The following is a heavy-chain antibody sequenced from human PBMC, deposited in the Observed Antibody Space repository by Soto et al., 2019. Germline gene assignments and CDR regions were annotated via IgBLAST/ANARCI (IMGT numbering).Heavy chain of an antibody. Sequence: SETLSLTCAVSGGSISSGGYSWSWIRQPPGKGLEWIGYIYHSGSTNYNPSLKSRVTISVDRSKNQFSLKLSSVTAADTAVYYCARAYYYDSSGYYFDYWGQGTLVTVSS. CDR2: IYHSGST. V-gene: IGHV4-30-2*01. CDR3: ARAYYYDSSGYYFDY. D-gene: IGHD3-22*01. J-gene: IGHJ4*02. CDR1: GGSISSGGYS.